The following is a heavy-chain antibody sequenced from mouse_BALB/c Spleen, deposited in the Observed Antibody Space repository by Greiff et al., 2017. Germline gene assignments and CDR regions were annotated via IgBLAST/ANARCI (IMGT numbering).Heavy chain of an antibody. CDR2: INSNGGST. CDR1: GFTFSSYG. CDR3: ARDLDGYYVFAY. V-gene: IGHV5-6-3*01. J-gene: IGHJ3*01. D-gene: IGHD2-3*01. Sequence: EVQRVESGGGLVQPGGSLKLSCAASGFTFSSYGMSWVRQTPDKRLELVATINSNGGSTYYPDSVKGRFTISRDNAKNTLYLQMSSLKSEDTAMYYCARDLDGYYVFAYWGQGTLVTVSA.